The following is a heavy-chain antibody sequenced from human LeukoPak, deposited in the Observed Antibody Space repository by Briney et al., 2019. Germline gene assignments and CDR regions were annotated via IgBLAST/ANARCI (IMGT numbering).Heavy chain of an antibody. CDR2: ISYDGSNK. D-gene: IGHD1-1*01. CDR3: ARDGEYNSYYYYMDV. V-gene: IGHV3-30*04. CDR1: GFTFSSYA. J-gene: IGHJ6*03. Sequence: PGRSLRLSCAASGFTFSSYAMHWVRQAPGKGLEWVAVISYDGSNKYYADSVKGRFTISRDNSKNTLYLQMNSLRAEDTAVYYCARDGEYNSYYYYMDVWGKGTTVTVSS.